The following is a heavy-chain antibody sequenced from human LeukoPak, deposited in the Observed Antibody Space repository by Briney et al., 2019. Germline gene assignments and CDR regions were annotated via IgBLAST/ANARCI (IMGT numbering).Heavy chain of an antibody. CDR2: ISGSGGST. V-gene: IGHV3-23*01. D-gene: IGHD1-26*01. CDR3: ARDFQYEPSGQVI. J-gene: IGHJ3*02. CDR1: GFTFSSYA. Sequence: PGGSLRLSCAASGFTFSSYAMSWVRQAPGKGLEWVSAISGSGGSTYYADSVKGRFTISRDNSKNTLYLQMNSLRAEDTAVYFCARDFQYEPSGQVIWGQGTMVTVSS.